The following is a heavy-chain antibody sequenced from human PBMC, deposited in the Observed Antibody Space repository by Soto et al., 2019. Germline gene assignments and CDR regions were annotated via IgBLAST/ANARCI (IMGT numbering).Heavy chain of an antibody. V-gene: IGHV4-61*01. D-gene: IGHD6-19*01. CDR2: IYYSGST. J-gene: IGHJ4*02. Sequence: QVQLQESGPGLVKHSETLSLTCTVSGGSVSSGSYYWSWIRQPPGKGLEWIGYIYYSGSTNYNPSLKSRVTISVDTSKNQFSLKLSSVTAADTAVYYCAREGIAVAGTVDYWGQGTLVTVSS. CDR3: AREGIAVAGTVDY. CDR1: GGSVSSGSYY.